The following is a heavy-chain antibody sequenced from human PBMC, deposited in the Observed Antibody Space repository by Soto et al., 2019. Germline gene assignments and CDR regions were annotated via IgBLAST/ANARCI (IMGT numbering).Heavy chain of an antibody. Sequence: GGSLRLSCAASGFTFSSYGMHWVRQAPGKGLEWVAVISYDGSNKYYADSVKGRFTISRDNSKNTLYLQMNSLRAEDTAVYYCAKDREWLMFSAFDIWGQGTMVTVSS. V-gene: IGHV3-30*18. CDR1: GFTFSSYG. D-gene: IGHD6-19*01. CDR3: AKDREWLMFSAFDI. J-gene: IGHJ3*02. CDR2: ISYDGSNK.